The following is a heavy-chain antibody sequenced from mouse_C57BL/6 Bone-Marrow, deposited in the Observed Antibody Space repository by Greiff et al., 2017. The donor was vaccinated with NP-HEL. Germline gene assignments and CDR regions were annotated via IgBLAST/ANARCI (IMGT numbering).Heavy chain of an antibody. CDR2: ISNLAYSI. Sequence: EVKLMESGGGLVQPGGSLKLSCAASGFTFSDYGMAWVRQAPRKGPEWVAFISNLAYSIYYADTVTGRFTISRENAKNTLYLEMSSLRSEDTAMYYCARHGGLRHAMDYWGQGTSVTVSS. V-gene: IGHV5-15*01. D-gene: IGHD2-4*01. CDR1: GFTFSDYG. J-gene: IGHJ4*01. CDR3: ARHGGLRHAMDY.